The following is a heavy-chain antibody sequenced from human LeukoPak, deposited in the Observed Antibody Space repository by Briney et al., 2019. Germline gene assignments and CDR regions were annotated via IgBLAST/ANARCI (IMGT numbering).Heavy chain of an antibody. CDR3: AREGGDWAAADY. Sequence: ASVKVSFKASGYTFTGYYMHWVRQAPGQGLEWMGWINPNSGGTNYAQKFQGRVTMTRDTSISTAYMELSRLRSDDTAFYYCAREGGDWAAADYWGQGTLVTVSS. J-gene: IGHJ4*02. D-gene: IGHD6-13*01. CDR2: INPNSGGT. V-gene: IGHV1-2*02. CDR1: GYTFTGYY.